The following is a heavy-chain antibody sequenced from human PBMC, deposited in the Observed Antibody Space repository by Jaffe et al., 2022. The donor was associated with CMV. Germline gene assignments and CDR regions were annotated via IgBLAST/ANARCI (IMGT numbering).Heavy chain of an antibody. D-gene: IGHD3-3*01. CDR3: ASQGFTVFGVVTKSNYAMDV. CDR1: GGTFTSYA. CDR2: IVPIFGTP. V-gene: IGHV1-69*01. Sequence: QVQLVQSGAEVKKPGSSVKVSCKASGGTFTSYAISWVRQAPGQGLEWVGGIVPIFGTPTYAQNFQGRVTITADESTSTAYMELSSLRSEDTAVYYCASQGFTVFGVVTKSNYAMDVWGQGTTVTVSS. J-gene: IGHJ6*02.